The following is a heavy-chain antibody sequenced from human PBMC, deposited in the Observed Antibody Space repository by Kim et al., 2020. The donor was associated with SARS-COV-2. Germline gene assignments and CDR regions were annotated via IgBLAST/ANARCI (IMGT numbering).Heavy chain of an antibody. V-gene: IGHV3-30*01. Sequence: ADSGTCRFTISRDNSKNTLYLKMNSLRAEDTAVYYCARGAQRSSFSWFDPWGQGTLVTVSS. J-gene: IGHJ5*02. D-gene: IGHD6-13*01. CDR3: ARGAQRSSFSWFDP.